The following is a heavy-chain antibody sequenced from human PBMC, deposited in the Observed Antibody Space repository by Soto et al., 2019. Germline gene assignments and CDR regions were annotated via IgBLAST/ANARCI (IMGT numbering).Heavy chain of an antibody. CDR1: GFTFSDYY. V-gene: IGHV3-11*01. D-gene: IGHD2-21*01. J-gene: IGHJ6*03. Sequence: GGSLRLSCAASGFTFSDYYMSWIRQAPGKGLEWVSYISSSGSTIYYADSVKGRFTISRDNAKNSLYLQMNSLRAEDTAVYYCARVVGPSLYYYYYMDVWGKGTTVTVSS. CDR3: ARVVGPSLYYYYYMDV. CDR2: ISSSGSTI.